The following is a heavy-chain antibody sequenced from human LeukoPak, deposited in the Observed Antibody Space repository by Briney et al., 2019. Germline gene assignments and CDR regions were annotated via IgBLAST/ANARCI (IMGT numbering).Heavy chain of an antibody. D-gene: IGHD3-10*01. V-gene: IGHV4-39*07. CDR2: IYYSGST. CDR1: GASISSSSYY. CDR3: ARSRQASGLFNS. Sequence: PSETLSLTCTVSGASISSSSYYWGWIRQPPGKGLEWIGNIYYSGSTYYNPSLRSRFTISVDRPKNQFFLNVTSLTAADTAVYYCARSRQASGLFNSWGQGTLVVVSS. J-gene: IGHJ5*01.